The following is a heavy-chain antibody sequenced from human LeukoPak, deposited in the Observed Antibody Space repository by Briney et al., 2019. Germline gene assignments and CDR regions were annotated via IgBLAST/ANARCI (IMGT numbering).Heavy chain of an antibody. V-gene: IGHV1-2*02. CDR1: GYTFTGYY. CDR3: ARAESHSGYKGY. Sequence: ASVKVSCKASGYTFTGYYMHWVRQAHGQGLEWMGWINPNSGGTNYAQKFQGRVTMTRDTSISTAYMELSRLRSDDTAVYYCARAESHSGYKGYWGQGTLVTVSS. J-gene: IGHJ4*02. CDR2: INPNSGGT. D-gene: IGHD3-22*01.